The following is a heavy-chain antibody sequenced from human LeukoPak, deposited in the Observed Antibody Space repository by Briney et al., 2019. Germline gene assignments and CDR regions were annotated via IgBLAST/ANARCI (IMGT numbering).Heavy chain of an antibody. Sequence: PGGSLRLSCAASGFTFSSYSFNWVRQAPGKGLEWVSSINTVSSYIYYADSVRGRFTISRDNAENSLWLQMSSLRAEDSAVYYCARLRRNSDRSGFYYYYDNWGQGTLVTVSS. CDR3: ARLRRNSDRSGFYYYYDN. J-gene: IGHJ4*02. V-gene: IGHV3-21*01. CDR2: INTVSSYI. CDR1: GFTFSSYS. D-gene: IGHD3-22*01.